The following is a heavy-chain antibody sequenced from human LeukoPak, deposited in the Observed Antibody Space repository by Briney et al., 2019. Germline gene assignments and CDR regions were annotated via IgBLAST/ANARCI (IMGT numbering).Heavy chain of an antibody. J-gene: IGHJ3*02. Sequence: ASVKVSCKASGYTFTSYYMHWVRQAPGQGLEWMGIINPSGGSTSYAQKFQGRVTMTRDTSTSTVYMELCSLRSEDTAVYYCARAMADDAFDIWGQGTMVTVSS. CDR1: GYTFTSYY. V-gene: IGHV1-46*01. CDR3: ARAMADDAFDI. CDR2: INPSGGST. D-gene: IGHD5-24*01.